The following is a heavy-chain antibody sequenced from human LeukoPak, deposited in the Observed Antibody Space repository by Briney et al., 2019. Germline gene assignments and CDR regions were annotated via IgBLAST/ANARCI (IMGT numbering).Heavy chain of an antibody. V-gene: IGHV3-21*01. CDR3: ARSSGYDSPLYY. J-gene: IGHJ4*02. CDR1: GFTFSSYS. Sequence: GGSLRLSCGASGFTFSSYSMNWVRQAPGKGLEWVSSISSSSSYIYYADSVKDRFTISRDNAKDSLYLQMNSQRAEDTGVYYCARSSGYDSPLYYWGQGTLVTVSS. D-gene: IGHD5-12*01. CDR2: ISSSSSYI.